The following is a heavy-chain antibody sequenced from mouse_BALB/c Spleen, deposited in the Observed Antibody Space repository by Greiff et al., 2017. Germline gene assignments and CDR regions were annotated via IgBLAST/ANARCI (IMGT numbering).Heavy chain of an antibody. CDR2: ISYSGST. Sequence: EVQLQESGPGLVKPSQSLSLTCTVTGYSITSDYAWNWIRQFPGNKLEWMGYISYSGSTSYNPSLKSRISITRDTSKNQFFLQLNSVTTEDTATYYCARSDGNYLDYYAMDYWGQGTSVTVSS. J-gene: IGHJ4*01. V-gene: IGHV3-2*02. D-gene: IGHD2-1*01. CDR1: GYSITSDYA. CDR3: ARSDGNYLDYYAMDY.